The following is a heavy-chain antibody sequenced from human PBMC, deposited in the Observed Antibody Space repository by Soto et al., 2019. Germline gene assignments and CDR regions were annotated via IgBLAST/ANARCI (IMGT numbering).Heavy chain of an antibody. CDR3: ARGQFHHVSNYYYALDV. J-gene: IGHJ6*02. CDR1: GGTFSSYA. Sequence: QVQLVQSGAEVKKPGSSVKVSRKASGGTFSSYAISWVRQAPGQGLEWMGGFIPMFNRPHSARKFQGRVTITADESTSTAYMDLSSLRSEDTAVYYCARGQFHHVSNYYYALDVWGQGTTVTVSS. CDR2: FIPMFNRP. V-gene: IGHV1-69*01.